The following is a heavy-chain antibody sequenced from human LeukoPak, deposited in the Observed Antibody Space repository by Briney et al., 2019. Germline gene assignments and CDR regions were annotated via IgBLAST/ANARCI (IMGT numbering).Heavy chain of an antibody. D-gene: IGHD3-10*01. V-gene: IGHV3-23*01. J-gene: IGHJ4*02. CDR2: ISGSGGST. Sequence: GGSLRLSCAASGFTFSSYAMSWVRQAPGKGLEWVSAISGSGGSTYYADSVKGRFTISRDNSKNTLYLQMNSLRAEDTAVYYCAKDRSVRFGEVLKYYFDYWGQGTLVTVSS. CDR3: AKDRSVRFGEVLKYYFDY. CDR1: GFTFSSYA.